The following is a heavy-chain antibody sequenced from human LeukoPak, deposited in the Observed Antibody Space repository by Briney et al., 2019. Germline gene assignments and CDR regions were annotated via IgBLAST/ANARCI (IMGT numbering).Heavy chain of an antibody. D-gene: IGHD3-3*01. Sequence: GGSLRLSCAASGFTFSSYAMHWVRQAPGKGLEWVAVISYDGSNKYYADSVKGRFTISRDNSKNTLYLQMNSLRAEDTAVYYCARDLNPYDFWSGKTDAFDIWGQGTMVTVSS. CDR2: ISYDGSNK. CDR1: GFTFSSYA. J-gene: IGHJ3*02. CDR3: ARDLNPYDFWSGKTDAFDI. V-gene: IGHV3-30-3*01.